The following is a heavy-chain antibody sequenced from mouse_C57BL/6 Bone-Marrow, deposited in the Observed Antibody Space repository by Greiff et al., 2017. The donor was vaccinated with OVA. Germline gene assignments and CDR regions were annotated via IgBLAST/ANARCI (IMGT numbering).Heavy chain of an antibody. CDR1: GYSFTGYY. J-gene: IGHJ2*01. Sequence: EVQLQQSGPELVKPGASVKISCKASGYSFTGYYMNWVKQSPEKSLEWIGEINPSTGGTTYNQKFKAKATLTVDKSSSTAYMQLKSLTSEDSAVYYCARQGVYYDYGGDYFDYWGQGTTLTVSS. CDR3: ARQGVYYDYGGDYFDY. CDR2: INPSTGGT. V-gene: IGHV1-42*01. D-gene: IGHD2-4*01.